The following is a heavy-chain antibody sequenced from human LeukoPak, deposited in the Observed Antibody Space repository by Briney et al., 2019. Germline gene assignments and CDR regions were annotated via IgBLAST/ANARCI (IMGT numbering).Heavy chain of an antibody. CDR3: AISRYLNYGYFEY. D-gene: IGHD3-10*01. CDR1: GFTFSSYG. Sequence: PGGSLRLSCAASGFTFSSYGMHWVRQAPGKGLEWVAVIWYGGSNKYYADSVKGRFTISRDNSKNTLHLQMNSLRSEDTAVYYCAISRYLNYGYFEYWGRGTLVTVSS. V-gene: IGHV3-33*08. J-gene: IGHJ4*02. CDR2: IWYGGSNK.